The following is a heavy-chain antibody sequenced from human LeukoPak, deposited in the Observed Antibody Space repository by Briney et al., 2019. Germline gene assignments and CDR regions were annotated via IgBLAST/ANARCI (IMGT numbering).Heavy chain of an antibody. V-gene: IGHV3-7*01. J-gene: IGHJ4*02. CDR2: IKQDGNEK. CDR3: ARHLSGVTGYTYGRGIDY. D-gene: IGHD5-18*01. Sequence: GGSLRLSCAASRFTFSSYWMSWVRQAPGKGLEWVANIKQDGNEKYYVDSVKGRFTISRDNAKKSLYLQMNSLRAEDTAVYYCARHLSGVTGYTYGRGIDYWGQETLVTVSS. CDR1: RFTFSSYW.